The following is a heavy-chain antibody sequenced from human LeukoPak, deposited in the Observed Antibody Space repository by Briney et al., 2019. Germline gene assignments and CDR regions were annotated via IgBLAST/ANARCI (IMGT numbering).Heavy chain of an antibody. Sequence: PSETLSLTCAVYGGSFSGYYWSWIRQPPGKGLEWIGEINHSGSTNYNPSLKSRVTISVDTSKNQFSLKLSSVTAADTAVYYCARVVVGATPNFDYWGQGTRVTVSS. CDR2: INHSGST. CDR3: ARVVVGATPNFDY. J-gene: IGHJ4*02. V-gene: IGHV4-34*01. CDR1: GGSFSGYY. D-gene: IGHD2-15*01.